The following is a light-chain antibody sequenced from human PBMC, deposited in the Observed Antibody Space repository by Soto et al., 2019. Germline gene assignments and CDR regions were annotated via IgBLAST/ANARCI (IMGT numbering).Light chain of an antibody. J-gene: IGLJ3*02. CDR3: SSYTGTNKDVM. CDR2: EVT. Sequence: QSALTQPPSASGSLGQSVTISCTGTSSDIGGHNFVSWYQQSPGKAPRLIIYEVTKRPSGVPDRFSGSKSGITASLTVSGLQAEDEAEYYCSSYTGTNKDVMFGGGTKLTVL. V-gene: IGLV2-8*01. CDR1: SSDIGGHNF.